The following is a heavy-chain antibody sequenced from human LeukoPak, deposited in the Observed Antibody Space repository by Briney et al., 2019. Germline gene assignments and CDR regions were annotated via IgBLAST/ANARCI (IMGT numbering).Heavy chain of an antibody. CDR3: ARDQYYYDSSGPDY. J-gene: IGHJ4*02. CDR2: IYHSGST. Sequence: SETLSLTCAVYGGSFSGYYWSWIRQPPGKGLEWIGSIYHSGSTYYNPSLKSRVTISVDTSKNQFSLKLSSVTAADTAVYYCARDQYYYDSSGPDYWGQGTLVTVSS. CDR1: GGSFSGYY. V-gene: IGHV4-34*01. D-gene: IGHD3-22*01.